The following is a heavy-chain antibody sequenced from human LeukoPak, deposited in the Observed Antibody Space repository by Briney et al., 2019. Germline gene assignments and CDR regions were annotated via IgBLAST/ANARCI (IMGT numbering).Heavy chain of an antibody. CDR3: ARALVPAANFDY. D-gene: IGHD2-2*01. CDR2: ISAYNGNT. Sequence: ASVKVSCKASGGTFSSYAISWVRQAPGQGLGWMGWISAYNGNTNYAQKLQGRVTMTTDTSTSTAYMELRSLRSDDTAVYYCARALVPAANFDYWGQGTLVTVSS. J-gene: IGHJ4*02. V-gene: IGHV1-18*01. CDR1: GGTFSSYA.